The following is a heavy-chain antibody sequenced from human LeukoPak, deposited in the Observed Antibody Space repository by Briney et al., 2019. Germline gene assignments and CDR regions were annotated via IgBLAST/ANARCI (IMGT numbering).Heavy chain of an antibody. CDR2: ISYDGSNK. J-gene: IGHJ4*02. CDR1: GFTFSSYA. V-gene: IGHV3-30*04. D-gene: IGHD3-9*01. CDR3: ARDILTGYYDY. Sequence: PGRSLRLSCAASGFTFSSYAMHWVRQAPGKGLEWVAVISYDGSNKYYADSVKGRFTISRDNSKNTLYLQMNSLRAEDTAVYYCARDILTGYYDYWGQGTLVTVSS.